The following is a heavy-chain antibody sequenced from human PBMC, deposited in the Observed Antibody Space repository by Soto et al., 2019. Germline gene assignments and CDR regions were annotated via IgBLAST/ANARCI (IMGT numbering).Heavy chain of an antibody. CDR1: EFTISECS. V-gene: IGHV3-48*02. J-gene: IGHJ4*01. CDR3: VRDRDLYRDMFHADL. D-gene: IGHD3-10*02. CDR2: ITIRTGNV. Sequence: PGGSLRLSCEASEFTISECSMNWVRQTPGKGLEWLAYITIRTGNVRYADSVRGRFTISADIAENSVILQMNTLRDEDSAVYFCVRDRDLYRDMFHADLWGQGTLVTVSS.